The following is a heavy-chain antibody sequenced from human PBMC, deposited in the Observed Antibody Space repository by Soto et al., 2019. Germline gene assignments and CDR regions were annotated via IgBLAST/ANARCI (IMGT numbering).Heavy chain of an antibody. V-gene: IGHV5-10-1*01. CDR3: ARQIYDSDTGPNFQYYFDS. CDR1: GYSFAGYW. CDR2: MDPSDSQT. Sequence: LQISCKGSGYSFAGYWITWVRQKPGKGLEWMGRMDPSDSQTYYSPSFRGHVTISVTKSITTVFLQWSSLRASDTAMYYCARQIYDSDTGPNFQYYFDSWGQGTPVTVSS. J-gene: IGHJ4*02. D-gene: IGHD3-22*01.